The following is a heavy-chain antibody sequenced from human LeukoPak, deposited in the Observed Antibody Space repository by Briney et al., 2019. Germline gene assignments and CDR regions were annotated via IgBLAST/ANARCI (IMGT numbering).Heavy chain of an antibody. CDR1: GFTFGGYS. D-gene: IGHD3-10*01. CDR3: TSSFGQLSFFDY. J-gene: IGHJ4*02. CDR2: IRGKAYGATT. V-gene: IGHV3-49*04. Sequence: GGSLRLSCSTSGFTFGGYSMDWVRQAPGKGLEWVGFIRGKAYGATTEYAASVKGRFTISRDDSKSIAYLRMNSLKTEDTAVYYCTSSFGQLSFFDYWGQGTLVTVSS.